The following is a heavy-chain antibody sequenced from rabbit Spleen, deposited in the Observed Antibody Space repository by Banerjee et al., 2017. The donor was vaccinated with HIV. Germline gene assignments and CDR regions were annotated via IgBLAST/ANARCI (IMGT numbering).Heavy chain of an antibody. CDR1: GFSFSSGYD. D-gene: IGHD1-1*01. J-gene: IGHJ4*01. V-gene: IGHV1S40*01. CDR3: ARDLVAVIGWNFSL. CDR2: INTWSGRP. Sequence: QSLEESGGGLVKPGASLTLTCKASGFSFSSGYDMCWVRQAPGKGLKWIACINTWSGRPVYANWAKGRFTMSKTSSTTVTLQMTSLTVADTATYFCARDLVAVIGWNFSLWGPGTLVTVS.